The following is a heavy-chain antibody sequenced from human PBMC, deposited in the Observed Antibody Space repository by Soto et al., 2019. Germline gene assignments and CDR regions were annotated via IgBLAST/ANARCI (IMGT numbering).Heavy chain of an antibody. Sequence: PGGSLRLSCAASGFTFSSYWMSWVRQAPGKELEWVANIKQDGSEKYYVDSVKGRFTISRDNAKNSLYLQMNSLRAEDTAVYYCARDYDFWSGENWFDPWGQGTLVTVSS. CDR3: ARDYDFWSGENWFDP. CDR1: GFTFSSYW. CDR2: IKQDGSEK. D-gene: IGHD3-3*01. J-gene: IGHJ5*02. V-gene: IGHV3-7*01.